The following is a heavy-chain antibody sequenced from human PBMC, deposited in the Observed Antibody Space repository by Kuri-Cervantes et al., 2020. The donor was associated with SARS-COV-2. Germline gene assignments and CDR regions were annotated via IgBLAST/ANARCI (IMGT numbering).Heavy chain of an antibody. J-gene: IGHJ4*02. V-gene: IGHV4-30-4*08. CDR1: GGSISSGDYY. CDR3: ARVVGYRSSPMNFDY. CDR2: IYYSGRT. Sequence: LRLSCTVSGGSISSGDYYWSWIRQPPGKGLEWIGYIYYSGRTYYNPSLKSRVTISVDTSKNQFSLKLSSVTAADTSVYYCARVVGYRSSPMNFDYWGQGTLVTVSS. D-gene: IGHD6-6*01.